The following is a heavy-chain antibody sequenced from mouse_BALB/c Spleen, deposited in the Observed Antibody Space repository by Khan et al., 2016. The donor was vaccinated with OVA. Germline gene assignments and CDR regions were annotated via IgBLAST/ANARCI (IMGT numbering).Heavy chain of an antibody. D-gene: IGHD2-10*01. J-gene: IGHJ4*01. CDR3: ARPPYFSYVMVY. Sequence: VQLVESGPELKKPGETVKISCKASGYTFRSFGMNWVKQAPGKGLKWMGWINTYTGEPTYADDFKGRYVFSLETSASTAYLQINNLKNEDTATYFCARPPYFSYVMVYWGQGTSVTGSS. CDR2: INTYTGEP. CDR1: GYTFRSFG. V-gene: IGHV9-3-1*01.